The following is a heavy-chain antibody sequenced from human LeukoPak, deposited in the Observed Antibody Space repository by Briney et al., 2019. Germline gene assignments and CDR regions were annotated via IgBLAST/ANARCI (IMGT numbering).Heavy chain of an antibody. J-gene: IGHJ5*02. CDR1: GGSFSGYY. D-gene: IGHD5-18*01. CDR3: ARAGIQLWLRNWFDP. V-gene: IGHV4-34*01. Sequence: SETLSLTCAVYGGSFSGYYWSWIRQPPGKGLEWMGEINHSGSTNYNPSLKSRVTISVDTSKNQFSLKLSSVTAADTAVYYCARAGIQLWLRNWFDPWGQGTLVTVSS. CDR2: INHSGST.